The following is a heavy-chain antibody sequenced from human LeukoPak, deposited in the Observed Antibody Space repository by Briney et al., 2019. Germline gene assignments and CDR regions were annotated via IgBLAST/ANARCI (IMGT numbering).Heavy chain of an antibody. CDR2: ISSSSSYI. CDR1: GFTFSSYS. D-gene: IGHD3-22*01. J-gene: IGHJ4*02. V-gene: IGHV3-21*04. Sequence: GGSLRLSCAASGFTFSSYSMNWVRQAPGKGLEWVSSISSSSSYIYYADSVKGRFTISRDNAKNSPYLQMNSLRAEDTAVYYCAKDTVRSYYDSSGYYDYWGQGTLVTVSS. CDR3: AKDTVRSYYDSSGYYDY.